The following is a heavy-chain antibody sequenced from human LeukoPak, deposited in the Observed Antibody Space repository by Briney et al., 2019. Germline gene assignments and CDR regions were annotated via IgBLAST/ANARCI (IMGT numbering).Heavy chain of an antibody. Sequence: AGGSLRLSCAASGITVSNNYMSWVRQAPGKGLEWVSGISPSGDITYYADSVMGRFSISGDNPKSTVSLQMSSLRAEDTALYYCVRDLHWGGFDVWGQGTMVTVSS. CDR1: GITVSNNY. D-gene: IGHD7-27*01. V-gene: IGHV3-23*01. J-gene: IGHJ3*01. CDR2: ISPSGDIT. CDR3: VRDLHWGGFDV.